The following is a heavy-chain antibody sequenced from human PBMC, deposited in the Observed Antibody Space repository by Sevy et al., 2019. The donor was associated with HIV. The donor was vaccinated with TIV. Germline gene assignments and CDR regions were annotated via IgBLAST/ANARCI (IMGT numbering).Heavy chain of an antibody. CDR1: GFTFDDYA. J-gene: IGHJ4*02. V-gene: IGHV3-49*03. Sequence: GGSLRLSCTASGFTFDDYAVSWFRQAPGRGLEWVGFIRSKPYGGTTEYAASVKGTFTISRDDSRSVAYLQMNSLKNEDTAVYYCTRFGARAKRPKFDYRGQGTLVTVSS. CDR2: IRSKPYGGTT. CDR3: TRFGARAKRPKFDY. D-gene: IGHD3-16*01.